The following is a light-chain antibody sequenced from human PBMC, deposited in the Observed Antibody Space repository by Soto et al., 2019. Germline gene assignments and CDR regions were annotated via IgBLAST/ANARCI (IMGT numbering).Light chain of an antibody. V-gene: IGLV2-14*01. CDR3: SSYTSSRTVL. Sequence: QSALTQPASVSGSLGQSITISCTGTSSDVGGYNYVSWYQQHPGKDPKVVIFKVTKRPSGVSSRFSGSKSGNTASLTVSGLQAEDEGDYYCSSYTSSRTVLFGGGTKLTVL. CDR1: SSDVGGYNY. CDR2: KVT. J-gene: IGLJ2*01.